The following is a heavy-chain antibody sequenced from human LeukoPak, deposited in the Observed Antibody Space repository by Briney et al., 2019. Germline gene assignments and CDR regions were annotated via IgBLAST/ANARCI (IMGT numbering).Heavy chain of an antibody. CDR1: GYTFTGYY. V-gene: IGHV1-2*04. J-gene: IGHJ4*02. CDR2: INPNSGGT. CDR3: ARSITGTTGKEYYFDY. Sequence: ASVKVSCKASGYTFTGYYMHWVRQAPGQGLEWMGWINPNSGGTNYAQKFQGWVTMTRDTSISTAYMELSRLRSDDTAVYYYARSITGTTGKEYYFDYWGQGTLVTVSS. D-gene: IGHD1-20*01.